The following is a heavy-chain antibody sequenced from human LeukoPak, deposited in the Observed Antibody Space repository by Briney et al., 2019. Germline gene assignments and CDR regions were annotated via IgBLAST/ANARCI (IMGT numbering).Heavy chain of an antibody. CDR2: ISYDRSNK. CDR3: ARDVKQWLVLWSLDY. Sequence: GGSLRLSCAASGFTFSSYAMHWVRQAPGKGLEGGAVISYDRSNKYYADSVKGRFTISRDNSKNTLYLQMNSLRAEDTAVYYCARDVKQWLVLWSLDYWGQGTLVTVSS. CDR1: GFTFSSYA. D-gene: IGHD6-19*01. V-gene: IGHV3-30*04. J-gene: IGHJ4*02.